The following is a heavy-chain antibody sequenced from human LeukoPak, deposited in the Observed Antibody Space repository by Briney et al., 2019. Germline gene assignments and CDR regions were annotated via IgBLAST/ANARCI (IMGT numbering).Heavy chain of an antibody. V-gene: IGHV3-21*01. CDR3: ARDWFRFGESYYYYGMDV. CDR1: GFTFSSYS. Sequence: GGSLRLSCAASGFTFSSYSMNWVRQAPGKGLEWVSSISSSSSYIYYADSVKGRFTISRDNAKNSLYLQMNSLRAEDTAVYYCARDWFRFGESYYYYGMDVWGQGTTVTVSS. J-gene: IGHJ6*02. D-gene: IGHD3-10*01. CDR2: ISSSSSYI.